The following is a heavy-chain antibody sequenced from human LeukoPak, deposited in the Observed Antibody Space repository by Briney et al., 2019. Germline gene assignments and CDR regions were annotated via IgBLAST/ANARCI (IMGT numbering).Heavy chain of an antibody. CDR3: ARGYSYGYDRFDP. Sequence: ASVKVSCKASGGTFSSYAISWVRQAPGQGLEWLGGIIPIFGTANYAQKFQGRVTITADESTSTAYMELSSLRSEDTAVYYCARGYSYGYDRFDPWGQGTLVTVSS. CDR2: IIPIFGTA. CDR1: GGTFSSYA. D-gene: IGHD5-18*01. J-gene: IGHJ5*02. V-gene: IGHV1-69*01.